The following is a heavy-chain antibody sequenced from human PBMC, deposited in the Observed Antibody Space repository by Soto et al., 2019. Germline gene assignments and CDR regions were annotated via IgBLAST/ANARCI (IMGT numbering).Heavy chain of an antibody. Sequence: GGSLRLSCAASGFTFSDYYMSWIRQAPGKGLEWVSYISSSGSTIYYADSVKGQFTISRDNATNALYLPMDSLRAEDTAVYYWARDWRVMSSSNAFDIWGQGTMVTVSS. D-gene: IGHD6-6*01. J-gene: IGHJ3*02. V-gene: IGHV3-11*04. CDR2: ISSSGSTI. CDR1: GFTFSDYY. CDR3: ARDWRVMSSSNAFDI.